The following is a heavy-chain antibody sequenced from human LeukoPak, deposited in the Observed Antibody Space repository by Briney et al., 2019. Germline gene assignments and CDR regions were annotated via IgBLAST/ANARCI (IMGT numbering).Heavy chain of an antibody. V-gene: IGHV3-7*01. CDR2: INQDGSEK. D-gene: IGHD6-19*01. J-gene: IGHJ4*02. Sequence: PGGSLRLSCAVSGFTFSGYWMSWVRQAPGKGLEWVANINQDGSEKYYVDSVMGRFTISRDNAKNSLYLQMNSLRAEDTALYYCARDLTGWYGGYFDSRGQGTLVTVSS. CDR3: ARDLTGWYGGYFDS. CDR1: GFTFSGYW.